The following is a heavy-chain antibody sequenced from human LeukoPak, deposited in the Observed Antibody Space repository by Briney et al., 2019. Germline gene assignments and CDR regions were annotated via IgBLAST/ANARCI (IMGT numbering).Heavy chain of an antibody. CDR1: GGSLSGYS. CDR2: IHDSGRT. V-gene: IGHV4-34*01. J-gene: IGHJ4*02. CDR3: VRSGRYFDWLWPQG. Sequence: PSQTLSLTCAVYGGSLSGYSWSCIPHPPGKGLEWIGEIHDSGRTNYDPSLKSRVAISIDTSRNQFSPKLNSVTAADTAVYSYVRSGRYFDWLWPQGGAQETLVTVSS. D-gene: IGHD3-9*01.